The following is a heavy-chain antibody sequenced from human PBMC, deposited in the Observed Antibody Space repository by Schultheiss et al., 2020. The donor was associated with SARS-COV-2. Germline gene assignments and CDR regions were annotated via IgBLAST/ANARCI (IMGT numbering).Heavy chain of an antibody. CDR3: ARATTPNNYYGMDV. J-gene: IGHJ6*02. CDR1: GFSLSTSGVG. CDR2: IDWDDDK. D-gene: IGHD2-15*01. Sequence: SGPTLVKPTQTLTLTCTFSGFSLSTSGVGVGWIRQPPGKALEWLALIDWDDDKYYSTSLKTRLIISKDTSKNQVVLRMTNMDPVDTATYYCARATTPNNYYGMDVWGQGTAVTVSS. V-gene: IGHV2-70*01.